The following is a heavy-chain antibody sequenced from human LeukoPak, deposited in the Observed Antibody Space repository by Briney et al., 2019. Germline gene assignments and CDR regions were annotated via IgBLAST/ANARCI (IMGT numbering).Heavy chain of an antibody. D-gene: IGHD3-16*01. J-gene: IGHJ6*03. CDR2: TYYRSKWYN. Sequence: SQTLSLTCAISGDSVSSNSAAWNWIRQSPSRGLEWLGRTYYRSKWYNDYAVSVKSRITINPDTSKNQFSLQLNSVTPEDTAVYYCAREGASRYYYYYYMDVWGKGTTVTVSS. CDR3: AREGASRYYYYYYMDV. CDR1: GDSVSSNSAA. V-gene: IGHV6-1*01.